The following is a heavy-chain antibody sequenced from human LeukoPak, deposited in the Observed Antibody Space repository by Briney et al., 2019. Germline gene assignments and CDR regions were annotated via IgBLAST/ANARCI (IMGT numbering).Heavy chain of an antibody. D-gene: IGHD1-1*01. V-gene: IGHV3-7*01. J-gene: IGHJ4*02. CDR2: IKHDGSEK. CDR3: ARHNYYHFDY. Sequence: PGGSLRLSCTASGFTFSSYSMTWVRQAPGKGLEWVANIKHDGSEKYYVDSVRGRVTISRDNAKNSLYLQMNTLRAEDTAVYFCARHNYYHFDYWSQGTLVTASS. CDR1: GFTFSSYS.